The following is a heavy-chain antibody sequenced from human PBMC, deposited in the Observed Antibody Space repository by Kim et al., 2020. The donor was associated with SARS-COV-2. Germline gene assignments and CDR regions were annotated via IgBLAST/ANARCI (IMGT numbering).Heavy chain of an antibody. CDR3: AKRFCSSGICYPIDD. V-gene: IGHV3-23*01. Sequence: GGSLRLSCAASGFTFSSYAMHWVRQAPGKGLEWVSGISGSGGTTEYEDSVKGRFTISRDNSQNTLYLQMNSLRAEDTAVYYCAKRFCSSGICYPIDDWGQGTLVTVS. CDR2: ISGSGGTT. D-gene: IGHD2-15*01. CDR1: GFTFSSYA. J-gene: IGHJ4*02.